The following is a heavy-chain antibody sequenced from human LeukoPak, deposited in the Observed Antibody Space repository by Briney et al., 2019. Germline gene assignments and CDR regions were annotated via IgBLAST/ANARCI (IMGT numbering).Heavy chain of an antibody. CDR2: ISGSGGST. CDR1: GFTFSSYA. D-gene: IGHD5-12*01. V-gene: IGHV3-23*01. Sequence: GGSLRLSCAASGFTFSSYAMSWVRQAPGKGLEWVSAISGSGGSTYYADSVKGRFTISRDNSKNTLYLQMNSLRAEAPAVYYCAKDRDRVYSGYDPSPFDYWGQGTLVTVSS. J-gene: IGHJ4*02. CDR3: AKDRDRVYSGYDPSPFDY.